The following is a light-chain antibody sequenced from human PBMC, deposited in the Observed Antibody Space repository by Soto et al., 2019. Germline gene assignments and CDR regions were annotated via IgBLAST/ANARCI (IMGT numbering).Light chain of an antibody. J-gene: IGKJ4*01. V-gene: IGKV3-11*01. CDR3: QQRSNWPPT. CDR1: QSVSSY. CDR2: DAS. Sequence: EIVLTQSPATLSFPPGERATLSCRASQSVSSYLAWYQQKLGQAPRLLIYDASNRATGIPARFSGSGSGTAFPLTISRLETEDFAVYYCQQRSNWPPTFGGGTKVEIK.